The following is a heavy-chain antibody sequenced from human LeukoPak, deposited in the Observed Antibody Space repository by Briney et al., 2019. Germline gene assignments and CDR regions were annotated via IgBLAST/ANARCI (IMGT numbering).Heavy chain of an antibody. D-gene: IGHD2-8*01. CDR2: FDPENGEA. V-gene: IGHV1-24*01. CDR1: GYSLSELS. Sequence: SVKVSCKVSGYSLSELSMHWVRQAPGKGLEWMGGFDPENGEAVYAQKFQGRVTMTEDTSTDTSYMELNSLKSEDTAVYYCAAGGVYDLLDNWGQGTLVTVSS. CDR3: AAGGVYDLLDN. J-gene: IGHJ4*02.